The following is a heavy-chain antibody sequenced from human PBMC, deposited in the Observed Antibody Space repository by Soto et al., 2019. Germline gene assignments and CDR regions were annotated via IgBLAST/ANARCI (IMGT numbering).Heavy chain of an antibody. D-gene: IGHD5-18*01. CDR1: GGSISSGDYY. V-gene: IGHV4-30-4*01. CDR2: IYYSGST. Sequence: PSETLSLTCTVSGGSISSGDYYWSWIRQPPGKGLEWIGYIYYSGSTYYNPSLKSRVTISVDTSKNQFSLKLSYVTAADTAVYYCARAPIQLWTPFDYWGQGTLVTVSS. CDR3: ARAPIQLWTPFDY. J-gene: IGHJ4*02.